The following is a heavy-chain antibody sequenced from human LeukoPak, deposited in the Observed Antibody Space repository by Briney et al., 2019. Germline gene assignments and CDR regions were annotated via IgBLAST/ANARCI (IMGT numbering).Heavy chain of an antibody. V-gene: IGHV4-34*01. D-gene: IGHD3-3*01. J-gene: IGHJ5*02. CDR3: ARRAQYYDFWSGYKEGGWFGP. Sequence: SETLSLTCAVYGGSFSGYYWSWIRQPPGKGLEWIGEINHSGSTNYNPSLKSRVTISVDTSKNQFSPKLSSVTAADTAVYYCARRAQYYDFWSGYKEGGWFGPWGQGTLVTVSS. CDR2: INHSGST. CDR1: GGSFSGYY.